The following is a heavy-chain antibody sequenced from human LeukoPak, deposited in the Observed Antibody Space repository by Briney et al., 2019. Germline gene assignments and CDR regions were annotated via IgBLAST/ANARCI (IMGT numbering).Heavy chain of an antibody. CDR3: ARRQGYTMRRHSYYYMDV. J-gene: IGHJ6*03. V-gene: IGHV5-51*01. CDR1: GYSFTSYW. Sequence: GESLKISCKGSGYSFTSYWIGWVRQMPGKGLEWMGIIYPGDSDIRYSPSFQGQVTISADTSISTAYLQWNSLKASDSAMFYCARRQGYTMRRHSYYYMDVWGKGTAVTVSS. D-gene: IGHD3-10*01. CDR2: IYPGDSDI.